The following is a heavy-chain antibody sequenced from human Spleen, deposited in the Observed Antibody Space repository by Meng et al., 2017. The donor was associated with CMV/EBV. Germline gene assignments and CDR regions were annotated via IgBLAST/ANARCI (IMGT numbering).Heavy chain of an antibody. V-gene: IGHV3-33*06. D-gene: IGHD3-10*01. CDR2: IWWDGSNQ. CDR1: AMTFSDYS. CDR3: AKDYYGSGSPIDS. J-gene: IGHJ4*02. Sequence: CTASAMTFSDYSMDWVRQAPGKGLEWVAVIWWDGSNQFYADSVKGRFTISRDNSKNTVYLQLNSLRGEDTAVYYCAKDYYGSGSPIDSWGQGTLVTVSS.